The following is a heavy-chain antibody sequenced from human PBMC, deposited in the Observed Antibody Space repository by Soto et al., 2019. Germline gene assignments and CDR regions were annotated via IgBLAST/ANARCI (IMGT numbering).Heavy chain of an antibody. V-gene: IGHV1-69*01. Sequence: QVQLVQSGAEERKPGSSVKVSCKASGGSFNGYAISWVRQAPGQGLEWMGGIIPMFGTTSQAQRFKGRVTITADESTSIVYMEFSSLGSDDTAVYYCARDAKGETPPFDYWGQGTLVTVSS. CDR2: IIPMFGTT. CDR1: GGSFNGYA. J-gene: IGHJ4*02. CDR3: ARDAKGETPPFDY. D-gene: IGHD3-10*01.